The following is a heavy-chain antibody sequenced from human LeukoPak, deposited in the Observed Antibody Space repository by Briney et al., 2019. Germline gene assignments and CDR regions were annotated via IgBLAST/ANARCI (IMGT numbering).Heavy chain of an antibody. V-gene: IGHV7-4-1*02. CDR1: GYTFTSYA. D-gene: IGHD2-21*02. J-gene: IGHJ4*02. Sequence: ASVKVSCKASGYTFTSYAMNWVRQAPGQGLEWMGWINTNTGNPTYAQGFTGRFVFSLDTSVSTAYLQISSLKAEDTAVYYCARGAYCGGDCYSRVWGQGTLVTVSS. CDR3: ARGAYCGGDCYSRV. CDR2: INTNTGNP.